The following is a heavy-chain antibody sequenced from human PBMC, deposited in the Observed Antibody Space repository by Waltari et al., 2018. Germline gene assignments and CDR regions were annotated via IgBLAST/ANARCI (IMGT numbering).Heavy chain of an antibody. J-gene: IGHJ6*02. Sequence: YTMSWVRQAPGKGLEWVSSFIGSAIGGAISTYYADSVKGRFIISRDNSNNGLFLQMNSLRAEDTAVYYCARDEGLWFGERNGMDVWGQGTTVTVSS. D-gene: IGHD3-10*01. CDR2: FIGSAIGGAIST. V-gene: IGHV3-23*01. CDR3: ARDEGLWFGERNGMDV. CDR1: YT.